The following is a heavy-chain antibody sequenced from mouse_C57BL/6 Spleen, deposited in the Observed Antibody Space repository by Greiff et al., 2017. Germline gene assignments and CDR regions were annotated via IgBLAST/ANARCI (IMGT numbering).Heavy chain of an antibody. J-gene: IGHJ2*01. V-gene: IGHV1-69*01. CDR3: ARDTTADY. Sequence: QVQLQQPGAELVMPGASVKLSCKASGYTFTSYWMHWVKQRPGQGLEWIGEIDPSDSYTNYNQKFKGNSTLTVDKSSSTAYMQLSSLTSEDSAVYYCARDTTADYWGQGTTLTVSS. CDR1: GYTFTSYW. CDR2: IDPSDSYT. D-gene: IGHD1-2*01.